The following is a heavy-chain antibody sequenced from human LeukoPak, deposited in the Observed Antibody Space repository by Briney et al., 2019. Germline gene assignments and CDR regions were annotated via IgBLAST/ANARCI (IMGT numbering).Heavy chain of an antibody. Sequence: GGSLRLSCAASGFTFSDYYMSWIRQAPGKGLEWVSYISSSGSTIYYADSVKGRFTISRDNAKNSLYLQMNSLRAEDTAVYYCARGDPPWQWPHVGPGAKYFQHWGQGTLVTVSS. CDR2: ISSSGSTI. V-gene: IGHV3-11*04. D-gene: IGHD6-19*01. J-gene: IGHJ1*01. CDR3: ARGDPPWQWPHVGPGAKYFQH. CDR1: GFTFSDYY.